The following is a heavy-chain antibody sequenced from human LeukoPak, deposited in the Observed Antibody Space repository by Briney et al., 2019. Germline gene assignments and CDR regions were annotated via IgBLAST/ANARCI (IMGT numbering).Heavy chain of an antibody. CDR3: ARAGPQYCSSTSCYYGEFDP. J-gene: IGHJ5*02. Sequence: SETLCLTCAVSGGSISSGGYSWSWIRQPPGKGLEWIGYIYHSGSTYYNPSLKSRVTISVDRSKNQFSLKLSSVTAADTAVYYCARAGPQYCSSTSCYYGEFDPWGQGTLVTVFS. CDR1: GGSISSGGYS. D-gene: IGHD2-2*01. CDR2: IYHSGST. V-gene: IGHV4-30-2*01.